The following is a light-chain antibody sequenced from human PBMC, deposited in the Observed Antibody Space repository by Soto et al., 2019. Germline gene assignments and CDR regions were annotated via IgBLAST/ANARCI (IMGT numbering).Light chain of an antibody. J-gene: IGKJ5*01. V-gene: IGKV1-9*01. Sequence: DIQFTQSPSFLSASVGDRVTITCRASQGISSYLAWYQQKPGKAPKLLIYAASPLQSGVPSRFSGSGSGTEFTLTISILQPEDFATYYCQHLDTYSTFGQGTRLEIK. CDR1: QGISSY. CDR2: AAS. CDR3: QHLDTYST.